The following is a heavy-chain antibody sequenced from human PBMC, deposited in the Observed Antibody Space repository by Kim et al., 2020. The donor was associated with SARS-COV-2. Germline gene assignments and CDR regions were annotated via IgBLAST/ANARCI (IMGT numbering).Heavy chain of an antibody. J-gene: IGHJ6*02. Sequence: LKSRVTTSVDTSKNQFSLKLSSVTAADTAVYYCARENWGSDYFYYYGLDVWGQGTTVIVSS. V-gene: IGHV4-59*01. CDR3: ARENWGSDYFYYYGLDV. D-gene: IGHD7-27*01.